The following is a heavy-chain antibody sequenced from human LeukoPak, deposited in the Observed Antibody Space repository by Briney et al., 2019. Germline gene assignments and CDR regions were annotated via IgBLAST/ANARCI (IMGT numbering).Heavy chain of an antibody. J-gene: IGHJ6*02. D-gene: IGHD3-3*01. V-gene: IGHV4-59*01. CDR1: GGSISSYY. CDR2: IYYSGST. CDR3: ARDRPDSAVITIFGVVSLDV. Sequence: SETLSLTCTVSGGSISSYYWSWIRQPPGKGLEWIGYIYYSGSTNYNPSLKSRVTISVDTSKNQFSLKLSSVTAADTAVYYCARDRPDSAVITIFGVVSLDVWGQGTTVTVYS.